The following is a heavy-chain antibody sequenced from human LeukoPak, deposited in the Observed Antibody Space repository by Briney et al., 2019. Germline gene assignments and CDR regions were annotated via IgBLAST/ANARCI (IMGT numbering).Heavy chain of an antibody. Sequence: SETLSLTCTVSGGSISSYYWSWIRQPAGKGLEWIGRIYTSGSTNYNPSLKSRVTISVDTSKNQFSLKLSSVTAADTAVYYCARRVRYYKEVNFDYWGQGTLVTVSS. V-gene: IGHV4-4*07. CDR3: ARRVRYYKEVNFDY. J-gene: IGHJ4*02. CDR1: GGSISSYY. CDR2: IYTSGST. D-gene: IGHD2/OR15-2a*01.